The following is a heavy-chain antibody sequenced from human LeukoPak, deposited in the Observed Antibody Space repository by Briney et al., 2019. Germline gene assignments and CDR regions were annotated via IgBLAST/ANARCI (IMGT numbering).Heavy chain of an antibody. Sequence: ASVKVSCKASGYTFTSYDINWVRQAAGQGREWMGWMNPNSGNTGYAQKFQGRVTMTRNTSISTAYMELSSLRSDDTAVYYCARKYLYGSGKPHFDYWGQGALVTVSS. D-gene: IGHD3-10*01. CDR1: GYTFTSYD. CDR2: MNPNSGNT. CDR3: ARKYLYGSGKPHFDY. V-gene: IGHV1-8*01. J-gene: IGHJ4*02.